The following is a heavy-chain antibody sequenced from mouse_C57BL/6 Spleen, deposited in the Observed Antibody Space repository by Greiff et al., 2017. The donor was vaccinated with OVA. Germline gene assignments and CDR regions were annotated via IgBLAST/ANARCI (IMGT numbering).Heavy chain of an antibody. CDR3: ARRVFYDGYPHYAMDY. V-gene: IGHV1-82*01. CDR2: IYPGDGDP. Sequence: QVQLQQSGPELVKPGASVKISCKASGYAFSSSWMNWVKQRPGKGLEWIGRIYPGDGDPNYNGKFKGKATLTADKSSSTAYMQLSSLTSEDSAVYFCARRVFYDGYPHYAMDYWGQGTSVTVSS. CDR1: GYAFSSSW. D-gene: IGHD2-3*01. J-gene: IGHJ4*01.